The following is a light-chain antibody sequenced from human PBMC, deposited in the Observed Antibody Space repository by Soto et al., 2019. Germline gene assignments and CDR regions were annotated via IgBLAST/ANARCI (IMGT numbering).Light chain of an antibody. CDR1: SRDDGGYNF. V-gene: IGLV2-14*01. J-gene: IGLJ1*01. Sequence: QSVLTQPASLSGSPGQSITISCTGTSRDDGGYNFVSWYQQHPGKAPKLLIYDVSDRPSGVSNRFSGSKSGNTASLTISGLQAEDEADYYCSSYTSSSTYVFGTGTKVTVL. CDR2: DVS. CDR3: SSYTSSSTYV.